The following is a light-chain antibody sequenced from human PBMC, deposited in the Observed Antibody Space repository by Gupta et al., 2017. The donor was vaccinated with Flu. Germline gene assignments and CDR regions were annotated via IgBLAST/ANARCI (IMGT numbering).Light chain of an antibody. CDR3: QQYSSYSLFT. CDR2: KAS. V-gene: IGKV1-5*03. CDR1: QNINSW. J-gene: IGKJ3*01. Sequence: DIQMTQSPSTLSASVGDRVTITCRASQNINSWLAWYQQKPGKAPKLLIYKASSLESGVPSRFSGSESGTEFTLTINCLQPDDFATYYCQQYSSYSLFTFGPGTRVDLK.